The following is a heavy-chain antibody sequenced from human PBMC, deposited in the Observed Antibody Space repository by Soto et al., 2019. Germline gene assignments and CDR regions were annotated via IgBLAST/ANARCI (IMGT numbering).Heavy chain of an antibody. D-gene: IGHD2-2*01. CDR3: ARRGSCSSTSCYWNYYYGMDV. J-gene: IGHJ6*02. CDR1: GGTFSSYA. Sequence: AASVKVSCKASGGTFSSYAISWVRQAPGQGLEWMGGIIPIFGTANYAQKFQGRVTITADESTSTAYMELSSLRSEDTAVYYCARRGSCSSTSCYWNYYYGMDVWGQGTTVTVSS. V-gene: IGHV1-69*13. CDR2: IIPIFGTA.